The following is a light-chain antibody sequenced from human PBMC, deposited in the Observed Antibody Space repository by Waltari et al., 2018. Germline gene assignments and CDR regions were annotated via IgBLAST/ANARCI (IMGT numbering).Light chain of an antibody. CDR2: EVT. Sequence: QSALTQPASVSGSPGQSITISCTGTSRDVGTYYLVSWYQHHPGKAPKLIIYEVTKRSSGISNRFSGSNSGNTASLTISGLQAEDEADYYCCSYAGSRTNYVFGTGTTVTVL. V-gene: IGLV2-23*02. J-gene: IGLJ1*01. CDR1: SRDVGTYYL. CDR3: CSYAGSRTNYV.